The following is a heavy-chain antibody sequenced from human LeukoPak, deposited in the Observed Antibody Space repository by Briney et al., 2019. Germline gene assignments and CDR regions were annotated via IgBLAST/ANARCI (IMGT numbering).Heavy chain of an antibody. V-gene: IGHV3-7*01. J-gene: IGHJ4*02. CDR2: IKEDGSEK. Sequence: GGSLRLSCAASGFTFSSYWMSWVRQAPGKGLEWVANIKEDGSEKYYVDSVKGRFTISRDHAKNSLFLQMNSLRGDDTAVYYCAKAVVPVISQHYFDYWGQGTLVTVSS. D-gene: IGHD3-22*01. CDR3: AKAVVPVISQHYFDY. CDR1: GFTFSSYW.